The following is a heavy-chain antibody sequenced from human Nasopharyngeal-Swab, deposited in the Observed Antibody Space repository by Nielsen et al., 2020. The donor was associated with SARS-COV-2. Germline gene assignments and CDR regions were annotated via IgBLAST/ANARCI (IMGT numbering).Heavy chain of an antibody. CDR3: ARDATTKAYYYYMDV. D-gene: IGHD4-17*01. J-gene: IGHJ6*03. CDR1: GGSISTYY. V-gene: IGHV4-59*01. CDR2: SYYSGST. Sequence: LETLSLTCTVSGGSISTYYWSWIRQPPGKGLEWIGYSYYSGSTNYNPSLKSRVTISVDTSKNQFSLKLSSVTAADTAVYYCARDATTKAYYYYMDVWGKGTTVTVSS.